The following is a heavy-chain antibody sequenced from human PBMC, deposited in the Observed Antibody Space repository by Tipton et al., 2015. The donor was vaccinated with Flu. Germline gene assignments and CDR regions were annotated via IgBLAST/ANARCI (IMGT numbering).Heavy chain of an antibody. CDR3: VRDQGFGDALPSDYYGMDV. CDR1: GDSIRSDYY. D-gene: IGHD3-10*01. J-gene: IGHJ6*02. Sequence: TLSLTCTVSGDSIRSDYYWGWIRQPPGKGLEWLGGIYYSGSTYKNPSPTSRVTISVDRSKNQFSLNLKSVTAADTAVYYCVRDQGFGDALPSDYYGMDVWGQRTTVPVSS. V-gene: IGHV4-38-2*02. CDR2: IYYSGST.